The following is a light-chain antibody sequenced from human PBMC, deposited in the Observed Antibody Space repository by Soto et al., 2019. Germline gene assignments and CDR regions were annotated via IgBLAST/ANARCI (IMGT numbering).Light chain of an antibody. J-gene: IGKJ1*01. CDR3: QQYNNWPPKT. CDR1: QSISFN. V-gene: IGKV3-15*01. Sequence: EIVMTQSPAAMSVSPGERVTLSCRASQSISFNLAWYQQKPGQAPRLLIYIASTRAAGIPARFSGSGSGTEFNITISSLQSEDFAVYYCQQYNNWPPKTFGQGTKVDIK. CDR2: IAS.